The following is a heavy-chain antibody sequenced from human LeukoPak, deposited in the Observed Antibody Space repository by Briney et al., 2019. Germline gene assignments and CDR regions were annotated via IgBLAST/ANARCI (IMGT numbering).Heavy chain of an antibody. J-gene: IGHJ4*02. D-gene: IGHD6-19*01. CDR1: SASVSSYY. V-gene: IGHV4-59*02. CDR2: IYHSGST. Sequence: NPSETLSLTCTISSASVSSYYWSWIRQPPGKGLEWIGYIYHSGSTNYNPSLKSRVTISLDTSKNQFSLKLSSVTAADTAVYYCARDHDSSGWYGNDYWGQGTLVTVSS. CDR3: ARDHDSSGWYGNDY.